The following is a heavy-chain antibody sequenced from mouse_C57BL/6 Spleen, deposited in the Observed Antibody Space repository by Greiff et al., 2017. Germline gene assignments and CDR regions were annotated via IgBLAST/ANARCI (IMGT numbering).Heavy chain of an antibody. D-gene: IGHD2-5*01. CDR3: ARGYSNPMDY. V-gene: IGHV1-80*01. CDR2: IYPGDGDT. Sequence: QVQLKESGAELVKPGASVKISCKASGYAFSSYWMNWVKQRPGKGLEWIGQIYPGDGDTNYNGKFKGKATLTADKSSSTAYMQLSSLTSEDSAVYFCARGYSNPMDYWGQGTSVTVSS. J-gene: IGHJ4*01. CDR1: GYAFSSYW.